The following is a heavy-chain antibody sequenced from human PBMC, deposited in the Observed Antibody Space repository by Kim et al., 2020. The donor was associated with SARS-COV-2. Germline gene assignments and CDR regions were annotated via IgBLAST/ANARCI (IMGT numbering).Heavy chain of an antibody. CDR3: AKDASEESTLIVVVITISIDS. CDR2: ISGSGVST. CDR1: KFTFSGYT. D-gene: IGHD3-22*01. J-gene: IGHJ4*02. V-gene: IGHV3-23*01. Sequence: GGSLRLSCTASKFTFSGYTMSWVRQAPGKGLEWVSGISGSGVSTYYADSVKGRFTISRDNSKNTLYLQMNSLRAEDTAVYYCAKDASEESTLIVVVITISIDSWGPGTLVTASS.